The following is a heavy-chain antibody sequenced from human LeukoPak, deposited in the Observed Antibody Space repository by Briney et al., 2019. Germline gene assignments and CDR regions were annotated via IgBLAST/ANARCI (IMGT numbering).Heavy chain of an antibody. J-gene: IGHJ5*02. V-gene: IGHV3-23*01. Sequence: GGSLRLSCAASGFTFSSYAMGWVRQAPGKGLEWVSAISGSGGSTYYADSVKGRFTISRDNSKNTLYLQMNSLRAEDTAVYYCAKVQYYYDSSGPPFDPWGQGTLVTVSS. CDR2: ISGSGGST. D-gene: IGHD3-22*01. CDR1: GFTFSSYA. CDR3: AKVQYYYDSSGPPFDP.